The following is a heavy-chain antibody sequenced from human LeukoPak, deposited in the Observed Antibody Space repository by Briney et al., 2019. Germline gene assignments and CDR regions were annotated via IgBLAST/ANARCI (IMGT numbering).Heavy chain of an antibody. CDR1: GFTFSSYG. V-gene: IGHV3-7*01. CDR3: ARVWYMDV. CDR2: IKEDGSEK. J-gene: IGHJ6*03. D-gene: IGHD2-21*01. Sequence: GGSLRLSCAVSGFTFSSYGMNWVRQAPGKGLEWVANIKEDGSEKNYVDSVKGRFTISRDNAKNSLYLQMNSLRAEDTAVYYCARVWYMDVWGKGTTVTVSS.